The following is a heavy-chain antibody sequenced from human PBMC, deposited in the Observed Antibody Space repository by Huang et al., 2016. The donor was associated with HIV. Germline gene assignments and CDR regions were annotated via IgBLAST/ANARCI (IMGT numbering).Heavy chain of an antibody. CDR2: SKQDESEK. CDR3: ATKTAGMDI. J-gene: IGHJ6*02. V-gene: IGHV3-7*01. CDR1: TFTFGAYW. D-gene: IGHD1-7*01. Sequence: VESGGRSVQPGGSFILSCVGSTFTFGAYWMSWVRRPPGKGREWVANSKQDESEKYYVDSVKGRFNISRDNGRKVLFLEMDDRRVEDTAIYFCATKTAGMDIWGQGTTVTVSS.